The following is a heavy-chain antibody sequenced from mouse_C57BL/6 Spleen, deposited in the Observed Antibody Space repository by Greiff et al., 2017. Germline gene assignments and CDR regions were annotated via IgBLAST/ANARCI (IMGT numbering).Heavy chain of an antibody. CDR1: GFTFSSYA. J-gene: IGHJ2*01. CDR2: ISDGGSYT. CDR3: AREHGGYYFDY. Sequence: EVKLVESGGGLVKPGGSLKLSCAASGFTFSSYAMSWVRQTPEKRLEWVATISDGGSYTYYPDNVKGRFTISRDNAKNNLYLQMSHLKSEDTAMYYCAREHGGYYFDYWGQGTTLTVSS. V-gene: IGHV5-4*01.